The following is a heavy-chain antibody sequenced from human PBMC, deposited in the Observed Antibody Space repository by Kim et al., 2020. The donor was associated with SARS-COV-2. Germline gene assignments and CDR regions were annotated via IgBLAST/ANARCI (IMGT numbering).Heavy chain of an antibody. J-gene: IGHJ5*02. Sequence: CARKSRGRVTVTRDTSINTAYMELSSLTSADTALYYCARDEENGWSLFDTWGQGTLVTVSS. V-gene: IGHV1-2*02. CDR3: ARDEENGWSLFDT. D-gene: IGHD2-8*01.